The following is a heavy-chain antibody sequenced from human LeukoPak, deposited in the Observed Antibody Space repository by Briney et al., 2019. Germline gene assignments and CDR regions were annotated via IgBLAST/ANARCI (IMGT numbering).Heavy chain of an antibody. CDR1: GFTFSSYG. D-gene: IGHD1-1*01. J-gene: IGHJ3*02. CDR2: IRYDGSNK. CDR3: ANAGSTGTTPSRRDDAFDI. Sequence: GGSLRLSCAASGFTFSSYGMHWVRQAPGKGLEWVAFIRYDGSNKYYADSVKSRFTISRDNSKNTLYLQMNSLRAEDTAVYYCANAGSTGTTPSRRDDAFDIWGQGTMVTVSS. V-gene: IGHV3-30*02.